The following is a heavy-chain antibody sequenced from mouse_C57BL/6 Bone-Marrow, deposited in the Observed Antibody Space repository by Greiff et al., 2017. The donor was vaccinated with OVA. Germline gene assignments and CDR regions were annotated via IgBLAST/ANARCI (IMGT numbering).Heavy chain of an antibody. CDR3: AREEGYYGNYEYFDV. J-gene: IGHJ1*03. CDR1: GFTFSSYA. V-gene: IGHV5-4*01. Sequence: EVQGVESGGGLVKPGGSLKLSCAASGFTFSSYAMSWVRQTPEKRLEWVATISDGGSYTYYPDNVKGRFTISRDNAKNNLYLQMSHLKSEDTAMYYCAREEGYYGNYEYFDVWGTGTTVTVSS. D-gene: IGHD2-1*01. CDR2: ISDGGSYT.